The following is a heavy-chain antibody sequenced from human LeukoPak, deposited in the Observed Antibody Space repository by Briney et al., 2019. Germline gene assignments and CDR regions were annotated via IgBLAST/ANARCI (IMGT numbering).Heavy chain of an antibody. V-gene: IGHV3-21*01. Sequence: GGSLRLSCAASGFTFSHYGMHWVRQAPGKGLEWVSSISSSSYIYYADSVKGRFTISRDNAKNSLYLQMNSLRAEDTAVYYCARDGNAAAASYYYGMDVWGQGTTVTVSS. CDR2: ISSSSYI. CDR3: ARDGNAAAASYYYGMDV. J-gene: IGHJ6*02. D-gene: IGHD6-13*01. CDR1: GFTFSHYG.